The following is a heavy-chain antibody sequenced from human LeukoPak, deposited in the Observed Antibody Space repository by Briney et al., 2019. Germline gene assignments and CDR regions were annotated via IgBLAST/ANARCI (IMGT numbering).Heavy chain of an antibody. CDR3: SRGGRGDY. Sequence: GGSLRLSCAASGFTFTTYWMGWVRQAPGKGLEWVANIKQDGSDKYYVDSVKGRFTISRDNAKNSLYLQMNSLRADDTAVYYCSRGGRGDYWGQGTLVTVSS. CDR1: GFTFTTYW. CDR2: IKQDGSDK. D-gene: IGHD3-16*01. V-gene: IGHV3-7*01. J-gene: IGHJ4*02.